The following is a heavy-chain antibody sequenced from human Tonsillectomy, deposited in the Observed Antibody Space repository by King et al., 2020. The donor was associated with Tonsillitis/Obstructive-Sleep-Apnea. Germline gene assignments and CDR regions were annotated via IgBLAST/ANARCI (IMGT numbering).Heavy chain of an antibody. Sequence: VQLVESGGGLVQPGGSLRLSCAASGFTVSSNYMSWVRQAPGKGLEWVSVIYSGGSTYYADSVKGRLTISRDNSKNTLYLQMNSLRAEDTAVYYCAGSFCSSTSCYGFDYWGQGTLVTVSS. CDR2: IYSGGST. D-gene: IGHD2-2*01. V-gene: IGHV3-66*01. J-gene: IGHJ4*02. CDR3: AGSFCSSTSCYGFDY. CDR1: GFTVSSNY.